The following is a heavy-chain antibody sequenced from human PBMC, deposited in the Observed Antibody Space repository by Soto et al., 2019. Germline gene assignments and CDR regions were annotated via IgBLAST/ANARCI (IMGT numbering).Heavy chain of an antibody. V-gene: IGHV3-74*01. J-gene: IGHJ4*02. CDR3: VRGNTGYGNFDS. D-gene: IGHD5-12*01. CDR2: MFTDVSTT. Sequence: EVQLVESGGGLVQPGGSLRLSCAASGFSFSGFWMHWVRQAPGKGLVWVSRMFTDVSTTYYADSVKGRFTISRDNAKSTLYLQMNSLRDEDTVVYYCVRGNTGYGNFDSWGQGTLVTVSS. CDR1: GFSFSGFW.